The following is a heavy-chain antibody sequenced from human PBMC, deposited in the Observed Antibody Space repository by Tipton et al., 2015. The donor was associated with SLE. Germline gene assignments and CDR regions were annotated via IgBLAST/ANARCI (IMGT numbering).Heavy chain of an antibody. CDR1: GYTFIHKG. Sequence: QVQLVQSGVEVKKPGASVKVSCKASGYTFIHKGISWVRQAPGQGLEFMGWISVYNGYTNYAQKFQGRVTLTTDTSTSTAYMELRSLRSDDMAVYYCARVVVGAFDYWGQGTLVTVSS. CDR2: ISVYNGYT. CDR3: ARVVVGAFDY. V-gene: IGHV1-18*03. J-gene: IGHJ4*02. D-gene: IGHD2-15*01.